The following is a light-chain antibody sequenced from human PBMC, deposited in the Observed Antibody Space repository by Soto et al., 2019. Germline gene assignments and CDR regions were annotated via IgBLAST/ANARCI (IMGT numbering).Light chain of an antibody. J-gene: IGKJ4*01. CDR1: QSIATS. CDR2: DTS. Sequence: DIQMTQSPSSLSASVGDTVTITCRASQSIATSLNWLQLKPGKAPKLLIYDTSTLQSGVPSRFSGGGSGTDFTLTISSLRPEDSALYFCQQDYSPLLTFGGGTRVEIK. CDR3: QQDYSPLLT. V-gene: IGKV1-39*01.